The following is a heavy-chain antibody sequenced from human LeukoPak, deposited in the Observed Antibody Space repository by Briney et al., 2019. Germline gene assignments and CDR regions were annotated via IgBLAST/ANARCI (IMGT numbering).Heavy chain of an antibody. CDR1: GYTFTSYD. Sequence: ASVKVSCKASGYTFTSYDINWVRQATGQGLEWMGWINPNSGGTNYAQKFQGRVTMTRDTSISTAYMELSRLRSDDTAVYYCARGYTSERWLQSHFDYWGQGTLVTVSS. CDR3: ARGYTSERWLQSHFDY. CDR2: INPNSGGT. V-gene: IGHV1-2*02. J-gene: IGHJ4*02. D-gene: IGHD5-24*01.